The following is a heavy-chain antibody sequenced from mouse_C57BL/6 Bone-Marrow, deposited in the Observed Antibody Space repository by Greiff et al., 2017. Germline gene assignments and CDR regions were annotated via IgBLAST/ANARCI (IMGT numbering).Heavy chain of an antibody. V-gene: IGHV10-1*01. CDR2: IRSKSNNYAT. D-gene: IGHD4-1*01. CDR3: VRLGRKGFDY. CDR1: GFSFNTYA. Sequence: EVQRVESGGGLVQPKGSLKLSCAASGFSFNTYAMNWVRQAPGKGLEWVARIRSKSNNYATYYADSVKDRFTISRDDSESMLYLQMNNLKTEDTAMYYCVRLGRKGFDYWGQGTTLTVSS. J-gene: IGHJ2*01.